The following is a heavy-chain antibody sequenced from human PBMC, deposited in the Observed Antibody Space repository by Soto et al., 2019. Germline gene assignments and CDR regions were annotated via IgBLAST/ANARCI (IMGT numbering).Heavy chain of an antibody. CDR3: AIPSPTIFGVVTHYYYYGMDV. J-gene: IGHJ6*02. D-gene: IGHD3-3*01. Sequence: GESLKISCKGSGYSFTSYCIGWVRQMPGKGLEWMGIIYPGDSDTRYSPSFQGQVTISADKSISTAYLQWSSLKASDTAMYYCAIPSPTIFGVVTHYYYYGMDVWGQGTTVTVSS. CDR2: IYPGDSDT. V-gene: IGHV5-51*01. CDR1: GYSFTSYC.